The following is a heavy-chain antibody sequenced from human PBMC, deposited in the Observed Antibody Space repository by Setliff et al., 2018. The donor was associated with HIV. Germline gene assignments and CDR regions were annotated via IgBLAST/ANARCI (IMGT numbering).Heavy chain of an antibody. CDR2: INPNSGGT. V-gene: IGHV1-2*06. CDR1: GYTFTGYY. CDR3: ARDHGNGRAYNFWSSYYSFDY. D-gene: IGHD3-3*01. Sequence: GASVKVSCKASGYTFTGYYMHWVRQAPGQGLEWMGRINPNSGGTKYSQKFQGRVIITRDTSASTAYMELSSLRSEDTAVYYCARDHGNGRAYNFWSSYYSFDYWGQGTLVTVSS. J-gene: IGHJ4*02.